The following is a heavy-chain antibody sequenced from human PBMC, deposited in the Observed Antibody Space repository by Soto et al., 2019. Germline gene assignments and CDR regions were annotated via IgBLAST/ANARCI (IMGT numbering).Heavy chain of an antibody. J-gene: IGHJ4*02. CDR1: GYTFTSYD. Sequence: ASVKVSCKASGYTFTSYDMHWVRQDPGQRLEWMGWINAGNGNTKYSQKFQGRVTITRDTSASTAYMELSSLRSEDTAVYYCARWGGDNGYSYGPDYWGQGTLVTVSS. CDR2: INAGNGNT. D-gene: IGHD5-18*01. V-gene: IGHV1-3*01. CDR3: ARWGGDNGYSYGPDY.